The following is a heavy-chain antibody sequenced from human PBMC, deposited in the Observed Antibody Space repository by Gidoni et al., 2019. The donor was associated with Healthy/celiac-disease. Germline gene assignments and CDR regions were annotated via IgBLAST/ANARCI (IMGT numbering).Heavy chain of an antibody. CDR1: GFTFSGSA. J-gene: IGHJ6*02. CDR3: TRQGRYYYDSGVYGMDV. D-gene: IGHD3-22*01. V-gene: IGHV3-73*02. Sequence: EVQRVESGGGLVQPGGSLKLSCAASGFTFSGSAMHWVRRASGKGLEWVGRIRSKANSYATAAAASVKGRFTIARDDSKNTAYLQMYRLKTADTAVYYCTRQGRYYYDSGVYGMDVWGQGTTVTVSS. CDR2: IRSKANSYAT.